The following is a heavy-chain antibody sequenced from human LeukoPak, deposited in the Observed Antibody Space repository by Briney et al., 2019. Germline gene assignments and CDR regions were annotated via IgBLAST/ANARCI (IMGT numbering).Heavy chain of an antibody. J-gene: IGHJ4*02. D-gene: IGHD3-10*01. CDR3: VKDRTGTYTLDY. CDR2: ISSSGNSI. Sequence: PGGSLRLSCTASGFTFSGYEMNWVRQAPGKGLEWVSYISSSGNSIYYADSVKGRFTISRDNAKNSLYLQMNSLRAEDMAVYYCVKDRTGTYTLDYWGQGTLVTVSS. CDR1: GFTFSGYE. V-gene: IGHV3-48*03.